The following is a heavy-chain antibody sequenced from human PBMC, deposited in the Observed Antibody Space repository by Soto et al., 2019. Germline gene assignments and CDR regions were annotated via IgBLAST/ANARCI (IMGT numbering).Heavy chain of an antibody. D-gene: IGHD3-3*01. CDR1: GITFSTYR. J-gene: IGHJ4*02. CDR2: IKSDGTVT. V-gene: IGHV3-74*01. CDR3: ARANYDFWSGYYLDY. Sequence: EVQLVESGGGLVQPGGSLRLSCVVSGITFSTYRMHWVRQAPGKGLVWVSHIKSDGTVTHYTDSVRGRFIISRDNAKNTLFLQMNSLRAEDKAVYYCARANYDFWSGYYLDYWGQGTLVTVSS.